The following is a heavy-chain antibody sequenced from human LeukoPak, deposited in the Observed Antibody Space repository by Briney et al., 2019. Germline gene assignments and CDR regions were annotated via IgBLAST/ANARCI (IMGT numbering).Heavy chain of an antibody. J-gene: IGHJ4*02. CDR2: IYYSGST. CDR3: ARAPSYDFWSGYYIDY. Sequence: SQTLSLTCTVSGGSISSGDYYWSWIRQPPGKGLEWIGYIYYSGSTYYNPSLKSRVTISVDTSKNQFSLKLSSVTAADTAVYYCARAPSYDFWSGYYIDYWGQGTLVTVSS. CDR1: GGSISSGDYY. V-gene: IGHV4-30-4*08. D-gene: IGHD3-3*01.